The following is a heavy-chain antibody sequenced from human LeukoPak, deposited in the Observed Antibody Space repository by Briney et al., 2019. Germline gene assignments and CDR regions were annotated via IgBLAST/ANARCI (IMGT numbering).Heavy chain of an antibody. Sequence: PGGSLRLSYAASEFAFSSYWMSWVRQAPGKGLEWVANIKRDGTEKYYVDSMKGRFTISRDNANKSLYLQMNSLSADDTAVYHCARVRSAAAGPLDYWGQGTLVTVSS. J-gene: IGHJ4*02. CDR3: ARVRSAAAGPLDY. CDR2: IKRDGTEK. CDR1: EFAFSSYW. D-gene: IGHD6-13*01. V-gene: IGHV3-7*01.